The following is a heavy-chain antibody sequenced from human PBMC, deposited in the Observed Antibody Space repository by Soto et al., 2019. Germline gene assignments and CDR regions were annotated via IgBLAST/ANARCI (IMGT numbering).Heavy chain of an antibody. CDR1: GYTFTGYY. J-gene: IGHJ6*02. V-gene: IGHV1-2*02. CDR3: ASTWNYTGAPYYYYYGMDV. Sequence: GTSVQVTCKASGYTFTGYYMHWVRQAPGQGLEWMGWINPNSGGTNYAQKFQGRVTMTRDTSISTAYMELSRLRSDDTAVYYCASTWNYTGAPYYYYYGMDVWGQGTTVTVSS. D-gene: IGHD1-7*01. CDR2: INPNSGGT.